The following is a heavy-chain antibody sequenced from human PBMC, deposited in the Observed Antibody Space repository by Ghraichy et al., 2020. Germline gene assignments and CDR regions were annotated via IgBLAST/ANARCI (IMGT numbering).Heavy chain of an antibody. CDR2: ISSSSSYI. Sequence: GESLNISCAASGFTFSSYSMNWVRQAPGKGLEWVSSISSSSSYIYYADSVKGRFTISRDNAKNSLYLQMNSLRAEDTAVYYCARDPFRYSGYAGPLGGMDVWGQGTTVTVSS. V-gene: IGHV3-21*01. CDR1: GFTFSSYS. D-gene: IGHD5-12*01. J-gene: IGHJ6*02. CDR3: ARDPFRYSGYAGPLGGMDV.